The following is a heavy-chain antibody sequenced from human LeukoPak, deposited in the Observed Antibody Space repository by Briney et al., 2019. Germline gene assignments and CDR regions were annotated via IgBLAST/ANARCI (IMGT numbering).Heavy chain of an antibody. CDR2: IIPIFGTA. Sequence: VASVKVSCKASGGTFSSYAISWVRQAPGQGLEWMGGIIPIFGTANYAQKFQGRVTITADESTGTAYMELSSLRSEDTAVYYCARKTLVEVTAIGVGGMDVWGQGTTVTVSS. V-gene: IGHV1-69*13. CDR1: GGTFSSYA. D-gene: IGHD2-21*02. CDR3: ARKTLVEVTAIGVGGMDV. J-gene: IGHJ6*02.